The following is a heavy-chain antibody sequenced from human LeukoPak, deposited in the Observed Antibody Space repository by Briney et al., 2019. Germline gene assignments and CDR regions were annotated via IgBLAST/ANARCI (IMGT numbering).Heavy chain of an antibody. CDR2: IDPSDSYT. Sequence: GASLKFSCKCSGYSFTSYWISWMRQLPGKGLEWMGRIDPSDSYTNYSPSFQGHVTISADKSISTAYLQWSSLKASDTAMYYCARHLPTKLELLFYYYGMDVWGQGTTVTVSS. J-gene: IGHJ6*02. D-gene: IGHD1-7*01. CDR3: ARHLPTKLELLFYYYGMDV. V-gene: IGHV5-10-1*01. CDR1: GYSFTSYW.